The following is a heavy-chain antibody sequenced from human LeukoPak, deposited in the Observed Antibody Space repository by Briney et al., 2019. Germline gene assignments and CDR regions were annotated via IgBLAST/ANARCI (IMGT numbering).Heavy chain of an antibody. CDR3: GKDLKPGGLDV. CDR2: IMWNSATI. Sequence: PGGSLRPSCAGSGFTFDEHAMHWVRQAPGKGLEWVSGIMWNSATIGYADSVKGRFTVSRDNAKNSLYLQMDSLRTEDTALYYCGKDLKPGGLDVWGQGTTVTVSS. CDR1: GFTFDEHA. J-gene: IGHJ6*02. V-gene: IGHV3-9*01. D-gene: IGHD7-27*01.